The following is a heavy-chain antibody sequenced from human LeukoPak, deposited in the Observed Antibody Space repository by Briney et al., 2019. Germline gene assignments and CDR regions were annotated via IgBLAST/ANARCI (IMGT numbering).Heavy chain of an antibody. CDR1: GFTFSGSA. Sequence: GGSLRLSCAASGFTFSGSAMHWVRQASGKGLEWVGRIRSKANSYATAYAASVKGRFTISRDDSKNTAYLQMNSLKTEDTAVYCCTSAAARPDYWGQGTLVTVSS. V-gene: IGHV3-73*01. CDR3: TSAAARPDY. D-gene: IGHD6-6*01. CDR2: IRSKANSYAT. J-gene: IGHJ4*02.